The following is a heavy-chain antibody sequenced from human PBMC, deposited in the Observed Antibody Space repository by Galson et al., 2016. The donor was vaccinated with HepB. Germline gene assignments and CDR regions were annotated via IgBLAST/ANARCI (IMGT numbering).Heavy chain of an antibody. CDR2: IFSGGST. CDR1: GFSVGSTY. V-gene: IGHV3-66*02. CDR3: ARDSGYNEHGGFDN. J-gene: IGHJ4*02. Sequence: SLRLSCAASGFSVGSTYMSWVRQAPGKGLEGVSAIFSGGSTFYSKSVMGRFTISRDASKNTLYLQMRDLGSEDTALYYCARDSGYNEHGGFDNWGQGTLVAVSS. D-gene: IGHD5-24*01.